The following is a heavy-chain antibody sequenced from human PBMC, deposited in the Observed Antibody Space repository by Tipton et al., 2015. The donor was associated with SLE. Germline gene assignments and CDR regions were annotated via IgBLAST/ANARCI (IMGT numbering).Heavy chain of an antibody. CDR1: GGSISGGNHY. D-gene: IGHD3-16*01. J-gene: IGHJ6*03. CDR3: ARGGGGYIYYMDV. CDR2: IHYSANS. V-gene: IGHV4-31*03. Sequence: TLSLTCTVSGGSISGGNHYWSWIPQHPGKGLEWFGFIHYSANSYYNPSLKSRVALSVDTSKNPFSLKLSSVTAADTAVYYCARGGGGYIYYMDVWGEGTTVIVSS.